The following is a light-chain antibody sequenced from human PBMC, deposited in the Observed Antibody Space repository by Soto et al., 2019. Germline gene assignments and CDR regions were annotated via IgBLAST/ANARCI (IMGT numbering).Light chain of an antibody. CDR1: QSVGNN. CDR2: GAS. J-gene: IGKJ5*01. CDR3: QQHNNWPYT. V-gene: IGKV3-15*01. Sequence: SPATLSVSPGGRVTLSCRASQSVGNNLAWYQQKPGQAPRLLIYGASTRATGIPARFSGSGSGTEFTLTISSLNSEDFSVYYCQQHNNWPYTFGKGTRLEIK.